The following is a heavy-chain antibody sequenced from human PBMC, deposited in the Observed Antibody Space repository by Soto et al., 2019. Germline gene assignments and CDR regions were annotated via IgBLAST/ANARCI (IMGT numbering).Heavy chain of an antibody. CDR2: ISSSSSTI. V-gene: IGHV3-48*01. Sequence: EVQLVESGGGLVQPGGSLRLYCAASGFTFSSYSMNWVRQAPGKGLEWVSYISSSSSTIYYADSVKGRFTISRDNAKNSLYLQMNSLRAEVTAVYYCAREWDILNWFDPWGQGTLVTVSS. D-gene: IGHD1-26*01. CDR3: AREWDILNWFDP. CDR1: GFTFSSYS. J-gene: IGHJ5*02.